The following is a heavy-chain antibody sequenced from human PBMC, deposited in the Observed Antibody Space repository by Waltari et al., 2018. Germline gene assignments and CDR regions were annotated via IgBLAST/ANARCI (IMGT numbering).Heavy chain of an antibody. J-gene: IGHJ3*02. V-gene: IGHV1-69*05. CDR2: IIPIFGRA. Sequence: QVQLVQSGAAVKQPGSSAKVSCKASGGTFSSYAISWVRKAPGQGLEWMGGIIPIFGRANYAQKYQGRGTITTDESTSTAYMELSSLRSEDTAVYFCARVSQQWLVSADAFDIWGQGTMVTVSS. CDR3: ARVSQQWLVSADAFDI. CDR1: GGTFSSYA. D-gene: IGHD6-19*01.